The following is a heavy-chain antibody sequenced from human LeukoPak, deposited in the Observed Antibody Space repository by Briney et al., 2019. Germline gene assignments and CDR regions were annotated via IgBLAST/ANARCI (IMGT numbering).Heavy chain of an antibody. CDR2: LYHSDSI. Sequence: SETLSLTCAVSGYSNSSGYYWIWIRQPPGKGLEWIGSLYHSDSIYYNPSLESRVTMSVDTSKNQFSLKLSFVTAADTAVYYCARQHDSYHYYYVDVWGTGTTVTVSS. CDR1: GYSNSSGYY. V-gene: IGHV4-38-2*01. D-gene: IGHD6-13*01. CDR3: ARQHDSYHYYYVDV. J-gene: IGHJ6*03.